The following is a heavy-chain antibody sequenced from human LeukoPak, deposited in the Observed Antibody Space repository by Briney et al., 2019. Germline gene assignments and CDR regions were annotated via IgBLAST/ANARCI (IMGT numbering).Heavy chain of an antibody. CDR2: ISSSSSTI. Sequence: PGGSLRLSCAASGFTFSSYSMNWVRQAPGKGLEWVSYISSSSSTIYYADSVKGRFTISRDNAKNSLYLQMNSLRDEDTAVYYCARDPINYDSSGYYRPGFDYWGQGTLVTVSS. CDR1: GFTFSSYS. V-gene: IGHV3-48*02. CDR3: ARDPINYDSSGYYRPGFDY. D-gene: IGHD3-22*01. J-gene: IGHJ4*02.